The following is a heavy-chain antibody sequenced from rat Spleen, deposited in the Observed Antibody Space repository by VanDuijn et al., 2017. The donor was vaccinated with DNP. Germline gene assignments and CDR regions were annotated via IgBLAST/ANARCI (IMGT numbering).Heavy chain of an antibody. CDR2: INTGGDIT. CDR1: GFTFTNHG. CDR3: ARHNYSSYMDAMDA. Sequence: EVQLVESGGGLVQPGRSLKLSCAASGFTFTNHGMAWVRQAPTKGLEWVASINTGGDITYYRDSVQGRFTISRDNAKNTQYLQMDSLRSEDTATYYCARHNYSSYMDAMDAWGQGTSVTVSS. V-gene: IGHV5S13*01. D-gene: IGHD1-2*01. J-gene: IGHJ4*01.